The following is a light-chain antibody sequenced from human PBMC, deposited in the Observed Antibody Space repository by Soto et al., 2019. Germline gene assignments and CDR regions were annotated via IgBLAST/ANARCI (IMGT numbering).Light chain of an antibody. V-gene: IGKV3-15*01. J-gene: IGKJ5*01. CDR3: QQSYNSPPIT. Sequence: EIVLTQSPGTMSFSPVDSATLSCRDSHILRSTLVAWYQVKPDQAPRLXXXGASTRATGIPARFSGSGSGTEFTLTITSLQTEDFATYYCQQSYNSPPITFGQGTRLEIK. CDR2: GAS. CDR1: HILRST.